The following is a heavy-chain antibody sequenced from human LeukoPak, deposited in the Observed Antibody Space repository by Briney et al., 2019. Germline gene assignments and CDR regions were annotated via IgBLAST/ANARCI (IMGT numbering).Heavy chain of an antibody. V-gene: IGHV4-34*01. Sequence: PSETLSLTCAVYGGSFSGYYWSWIRQPPGKGLEWIGEINHSGSTNYNPSLKSRVTISVDTSKNQFSLKLSSVTAADTAVYYCARGGREGSLDFWSGYHQPYYYGMDVWGQGTTVTVSS. CDR1: GGSFSGYY. CDR2: INHSGST. D-gene: IGHD3-3*01. CDR3: ARGGREGSLDFWSGYHQPYYYGMDV. J-gene: IGHJ6*02.